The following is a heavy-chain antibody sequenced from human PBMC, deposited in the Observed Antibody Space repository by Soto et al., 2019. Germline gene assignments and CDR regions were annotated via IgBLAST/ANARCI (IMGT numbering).Heavy chain of an antibody. CDR1: GGSISSGVYS. J-gene: IGHJ5*02. CDR2: IYHSGST. D-gene: IGHD2-15*01. V-gene: IGHV4-30-2*01. CDR3: ARVLGYCSGGSCYSGSWFDP. Sequence: SETLSLTCAVSGGSISSGVYSWSWIRQPPGKGLEWIGYIYHSGSTYYNPSLKSRVTISVDRSKNQFSLKLSSVTAADTAVYYCARVLGYCSGGSCYSGSWFDPWGQGTLVTVSS.